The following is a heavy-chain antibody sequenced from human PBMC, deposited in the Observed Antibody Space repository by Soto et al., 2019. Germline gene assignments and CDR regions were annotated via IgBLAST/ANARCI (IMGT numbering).Heavy chain of an antibody. D-gene: IGHD2-2*01. CDR3: ALRYCSRSTCPPLNSYFYMDV. V-gene: IGHV3-23*01. Sequence: PGGSLRLSCAASGLSGSTFSNYAMTWVRQAPGKGLEWVSGISGSGGTTFYAGSVKGRFAISRDNSRNTLYLQMNSLRAEDTAAYYCALRYCSRSTCPPLNSYFYMDVWGKGTTVTVSS. CDR1: GLSGSTFSNYA. CDR2: ISGSGGTT. J-gene: IGHJ6*03.